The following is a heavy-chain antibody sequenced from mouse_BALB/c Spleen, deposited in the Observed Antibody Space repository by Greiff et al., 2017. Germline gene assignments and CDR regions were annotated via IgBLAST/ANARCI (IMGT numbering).Heavy chain of an antibody. V-gene: IGHV5-17*02. D-gene: IGHD2-4*01. J-gene: IGHJ2*01. CDR3: ARGITTDYFDY. Sequence: EVNVVESGGGLVQPGGSRKLSCAASGFTFSSFGMHWVRQAPEKGLEWVAYISSGSSTIYYADTVKGRFTISRDNPKNTLFLQMTSLRSEDTAMYYCARGITTDYFDYWGQGTTLTVSS. CDR2: ISSGSSTI. CDR1: GFTFSSFG.